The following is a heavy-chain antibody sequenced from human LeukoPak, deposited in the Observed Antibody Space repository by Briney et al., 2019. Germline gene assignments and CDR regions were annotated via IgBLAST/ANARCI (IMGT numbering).Heavy chain of an antibody. Sequence: PSQTLSLTCAVSGGSISSGGYSWSWIRQPPGKGLEWIGYIYYSGSTYYNPSLKSRVTISVDTSKNQFSLKLSSVTAADTAVYYCAREIDILTGYDAFNIWGQGTMVTVSS. V-gene: IGHV4-30-4*07. D-gene: IGHD3-9*01. CDR3: AREIDILTGYDAFNI. J-gene: IGHJ3*02. CDR1: GGSISSGGYS. CDR2: IYYSGST.